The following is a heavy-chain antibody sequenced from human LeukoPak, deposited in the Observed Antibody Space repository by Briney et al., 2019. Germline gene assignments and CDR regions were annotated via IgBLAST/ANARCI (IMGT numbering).Heavy chain of an antibody. CDR2: IYYSGST. J-gene: IGHJ4*02. CDR1: GGSISSSNYY. Sequence: SETLSLTCTVSGGSISSSNYYWAWIRQPPGKGLEWLGSIYYSGSTYYNPSLKSRVTISVDTSKNQFSLKLSSVTAADTAVYYCARAYYDFWSGGGYFDYWGQGTLVTVSS. V-gene: IGHV4-39*01. D-gene: IGHD3-3*01. CDR3: ARAYYDFWSGGGYFDY.